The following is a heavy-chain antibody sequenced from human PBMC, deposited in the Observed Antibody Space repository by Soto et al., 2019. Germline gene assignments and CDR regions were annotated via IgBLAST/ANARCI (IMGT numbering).Heavy chain of an antibody. Sequence: PGGSLRLSCVGSGFTFGNYAMSWVRQAPGKGLEWVSSITGIDGRTYYADSVKGRFTISRDNPKNTLYLQMNNLRAEDTAMFYCAKDRGPYCSGGICYPPSWFDPWGQGTQGTVS. CDR1: GFTFGNYA. CDR2: ITGIDGRT. D-gene: IGHD2-15*01. CDR3: AKDRGPYCSGGICYPPSWFDP. V-gene: IGHV3-23*01. J-gene: IGHJ5*02.